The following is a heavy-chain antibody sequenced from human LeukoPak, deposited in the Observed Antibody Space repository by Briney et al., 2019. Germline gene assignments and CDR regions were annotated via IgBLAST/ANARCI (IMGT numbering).Heavy chain of an antibody. J-gene: IGHJ4*02. CDR2: VNPNNGNT. Sequence: ASVKVSCKASGYTFTNYDINWVRQAPGQGLEWMGWVNPNNGNTGYAQHFQGRVTITRNTSISTAYMELSSLRSEDTAVYYCARVKGDSSGWYDFDYWGQGTLVTVSS. D-gene: IGHD6-19*01. CDR1: GYTFTNYD. CDR3: ARVKGDSSGWYDFDY. V-gene: IGHV1-8*03.